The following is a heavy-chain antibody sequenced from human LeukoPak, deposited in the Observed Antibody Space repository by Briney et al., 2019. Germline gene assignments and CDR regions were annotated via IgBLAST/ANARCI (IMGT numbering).Heavy chain of an antibody. J-gene: IGHJ6*03. Sequence: PGGSLRLSCAASGFTFSDHYMSWIRQAPGKGLEWVSYISSSGSTIYYADSVKGRFAISRDNAKNSLYLQMNSLRAEDTAVYYCARDDDKYYMDVWGKGTTVTVSS. CDR2: ISSSGSTI. CDR3: ARDDDKYYMDV. V-gene: IGHV3-11*04. CDR1: GFTFSDHY.